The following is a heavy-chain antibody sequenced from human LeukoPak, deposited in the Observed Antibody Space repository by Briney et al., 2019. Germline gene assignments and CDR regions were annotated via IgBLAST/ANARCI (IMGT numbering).Heavy chain of an antibody. V-gene: IGHV1-69*13. CDR1: GGTFSSYA. CDR3: ARRGYDYGDYYFDY. J-gene: IGHJ4*02. CDR2: IIPIFGTA. D-gene: IGHD4-17*01. Sequence: SVKVSCKASGGTFSSYAISRVRQAPGQGLEWMGGIIPIFGTANYAQKFQGRVTITADESTSTAYMELSSLRSEDTAVYYCARRGYDYGDYYFDYWGQGTLVTVSS.